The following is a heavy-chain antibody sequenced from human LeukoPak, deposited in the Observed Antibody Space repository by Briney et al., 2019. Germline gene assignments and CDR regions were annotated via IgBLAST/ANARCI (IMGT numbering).Heavy chain of an antibody. CDR3: ARDIGARLHYYYGMDV. CDR1: GYTFTNYG. Sequence: GASVKVSCQASGYTFTNYGISWVRQAPGQGLEWMGWISIYNGNTNYAQKLQGRVTMTTDTSTSTAYMELRSLRSDDTAVYYCARDIGARLHYYYGMDVWGQGTTVTVSS. D-gene: IGHD6-6*01. J-gene: IGHJ6*02. CDR2: ISIYNGNT. V-gene: IGHV1-18*01.